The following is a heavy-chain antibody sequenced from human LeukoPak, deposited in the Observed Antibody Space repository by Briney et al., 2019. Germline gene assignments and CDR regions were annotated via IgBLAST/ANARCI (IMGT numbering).Heavy chain of an antibody. J-gene: IGHJ5*02. CDR2: ISYDGSNK. V-gene: IGHV3-30*01. Sequence: PGGSLRLSCAASGFTFSSYAMHWVRQAPGKGLEWVAVISYDGSNKYYADSVKGRFTISRDNSKNTLYLQMHSLRAEDTAVYYCARDPTGTTFGWFDPWGQGTLVTVSS. CDR1: GFTFSSYA. CDR3: ARDPTGTTFGWFDP. D-gene: IGHD1-7*01.